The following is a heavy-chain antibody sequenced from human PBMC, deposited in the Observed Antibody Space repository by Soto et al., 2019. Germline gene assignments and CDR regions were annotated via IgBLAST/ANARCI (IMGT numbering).Heavy chain of an antibody. CDR3: ATSYGSGYRAFDY. V-gene: IGHV1-69*02. Sequence: QVQLVQSGAELKKPGSSVKVSCKASGDTFSFYTINWVRQAPGLGLEWMGRVNPILSMSNYAQKFQGRVTMTEEKSKSTAYMELRSLRSEDTAFYYCATSYGSGYRAFDYWGQGALVTVSS. D-gene: IGHD3-10*01. CDR2: VNPILSMS. J-gene: IGHJ4*02. CDR1: GDTFSFYT.